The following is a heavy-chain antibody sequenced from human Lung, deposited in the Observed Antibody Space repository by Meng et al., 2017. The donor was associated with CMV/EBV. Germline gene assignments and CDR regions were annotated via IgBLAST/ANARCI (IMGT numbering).Heavy chain of an antibody. J-gene: IGHJ4*02. V-gene: IGHV4-39*07. Sequence: GSXRLXCTVSGGSISSSSYYWGWIRQPPGKGLEWIGSIYYSGSTYYNPSLKSRVTISVDTSKNQFSLKLSSVTAADTAVYYCARQLSGLILYYFDYWGQGTXVTVAS. CDR3: ARQLSGLILYYFDY. CDR1: GGSISSSSYY. D-gene: IGHD6-6*01. CDR2: IYYSGST.